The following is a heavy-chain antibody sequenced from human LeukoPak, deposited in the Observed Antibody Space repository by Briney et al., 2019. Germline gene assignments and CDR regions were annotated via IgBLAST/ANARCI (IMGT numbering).Heavy chain of an antibody. CDR1: GNTFTSYG. V-gene: IGHV1-18*01. D-gene: IGHD6-13*01. CDR2: ISVYNGDT. J-gene: IGHJ3*02. Sequence: ASVKVSCKAIGNTFTSYGISWVRQAPGQGLEWMGWISVYNGDTNYAQKLQGRVTLTTDSSTSTVYLELRSLRSEDTAVYYCARDVTPVDAAAGSSGGYDAFDIWGQGTMVTVSS. CDR3: ARDVTPVDAAAGSSGGYDAFDI.